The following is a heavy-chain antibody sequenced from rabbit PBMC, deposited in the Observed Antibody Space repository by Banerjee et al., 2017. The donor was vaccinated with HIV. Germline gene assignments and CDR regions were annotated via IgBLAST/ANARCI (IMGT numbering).Heavy chain of an antibody. CDR2: IYGGSSGST. V-gene: IGHV1S40*01. D-gene: IGHD6-1*01. Sequence: QSLEESGGDLVKPGASLTLTCTASGFSFSSSYWMCWVRQAPGKGLEWIACIYGGSSGSTYYASWVNGRFSISKTSSTTVTLQLNGLTAADTATYFCARYGDAGDAYADGAFDPWGPGTLVTVS. J-gene: IGHJ2*01. CDR1: GFSFSSSYW. CDR3: ARYGDAGDAYADGAFDP.